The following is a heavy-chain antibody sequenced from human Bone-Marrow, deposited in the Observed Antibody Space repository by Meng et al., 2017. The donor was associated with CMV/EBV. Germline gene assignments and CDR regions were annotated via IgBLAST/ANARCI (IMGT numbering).Heavy chain of an antibody. V-gene: IGHV1-69*10. CDR1: GGTFNNYA. CDR3: ASGDFWSGHGTDHYYGMDV. CDR2: IIPIVDIA. J-gene: IGHJ6*02. Sequence: SVKVSCKASGGTFNNYAVSWVRQAPGQGLEWMGGIIPIVDIANFAQKFQGRVTIAADKYTSTAHMELSSLRYEDTAVYYCASGDFWSGHGTDHYYGMDVWGQGTTVTVSS. D-gene: IGHD3-3*01.